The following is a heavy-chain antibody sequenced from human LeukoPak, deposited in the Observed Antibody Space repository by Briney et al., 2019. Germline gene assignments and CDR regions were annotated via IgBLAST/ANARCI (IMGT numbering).Heavy chain of an antibody. Sequence: SETLSLTCTVSGGSISSYYWSWIRQPPGKGLEWIGNIYYSGSTNYNPSLKSRVTISVDTSKNQFSLKLSSVTAADTAVYYCARHRWQQLVRGYFDYWGQGTLVTVSS. J-gene: IGHJ4*02. CDR2: IYYSGST. V-gene: IGHV4-59*08. CDR1: GGSISSYY. CDR3: ARHRWQQLVRGYFDY. D-gene: IGHD6-13*01.